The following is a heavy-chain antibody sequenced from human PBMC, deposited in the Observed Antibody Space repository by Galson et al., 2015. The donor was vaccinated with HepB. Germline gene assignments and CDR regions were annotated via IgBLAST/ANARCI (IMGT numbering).Heavy chain of an antibody. D-gene: IGHD3-10*01. CDR2: ISYDGSNK. CDR3: ATGHGGYGSGPLGIPYYFDY. J-gene: IGHJ4*02. CDR1: GFTFSSYG. Sequence: SLRLSCAASGFTFSSYGMHWVRQALGKGLEWVAVISYDGSNKYYADSVKGRFTISRDNSKNTLYLQMNSLRAEDTAVYYCATGHGGYGSGPLGIPYYFDYWGQGTLVTVSS. V-gene: IGHV3-30*03.